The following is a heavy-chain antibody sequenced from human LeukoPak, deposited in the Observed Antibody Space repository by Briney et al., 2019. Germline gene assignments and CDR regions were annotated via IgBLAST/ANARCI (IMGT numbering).Heavy chain of an antibody. Sequence: GGSLRLSCAASGFILSDYNMNWVRQAPGKGLEWVSFISISGSYITYADSVKGRFTISRDNAKNSLYLQMNSLRAEDTAVYYCARDLSATARAYYYWGQGTLGTVSS. CDR3: ARDLSATARAYYY. J-gene: IGHJ4*02. V-gene: IGHV3-21*01. CDR1: GFILSDYN. CDR2: ISISGSYI. D-gene: IGHD2-15*01.